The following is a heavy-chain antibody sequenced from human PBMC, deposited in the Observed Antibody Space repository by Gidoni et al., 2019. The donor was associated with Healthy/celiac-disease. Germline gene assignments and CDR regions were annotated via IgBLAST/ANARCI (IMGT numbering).Heavy chain of an antibody. CDR1: GCTFSSYA. J-gene: IGHJ4*02. CDR3: AKVARWSTAIFPEY. V-gene: IGHV3-23*01. CDR2: ISGSGGST. Sequence: EVQLLESGGGWVQPGGSLRLSWAASGCTFSSYAMSWVRQAPGKGLEWVSAISGSGGSTYYADSVKGRFTISRDNSKNTLYLQMNSLRAEDTAVYYCAKVARWSTAIFPEYWGQGTLVTVSS. D-gene: IGHD5-18*01.